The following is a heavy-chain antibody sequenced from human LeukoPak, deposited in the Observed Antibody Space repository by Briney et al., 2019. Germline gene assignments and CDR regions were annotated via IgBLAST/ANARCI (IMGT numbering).Heavy chain of an antibody. CDR1: GGSISSYY. D-gene: IGHD1-26*01. CDR2: IYYSGST. CDR3: ATGSGSTGY. J-gene: IGHJ4*02. V-gene: IGHV4-59*01. Sequence: SETLSLTCTVSGGSISSYYWSWIRQPPGKGLEWIGYIYYSGSTNYNPSLKSRVTISVDTSKNQFSLKLSSVTAADTAVYYCATGSGSTGYWGQGTLVTVSS.